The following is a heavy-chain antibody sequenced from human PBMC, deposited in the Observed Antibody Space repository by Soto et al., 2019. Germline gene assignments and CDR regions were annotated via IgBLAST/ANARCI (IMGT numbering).Heavy chain of an antibody. J-gene: IGHJ5*02. CDR2: IDKSGTT. Sequence: SETLSLTCAVSGASVSSGGYLWSWIRQPPGEGLQWIANIDKSGTTNYNPSLKSRVTMSVDTSKNQFSLKLNSLTAADTAVYYCARVTFYYDSSGYGVAWFDPWGQGNPVTVSS. CDR1: GASVSSGGYL. D-gene: IGHD3-22*01. CDR3: ARVTFYYDSSGYGVAWFDP. V-gene: IGHV4-61*08.